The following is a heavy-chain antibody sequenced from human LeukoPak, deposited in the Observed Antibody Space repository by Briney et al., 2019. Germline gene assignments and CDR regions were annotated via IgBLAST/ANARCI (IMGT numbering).Heavy chain of an antibody. CDR1: GFTFSDYN. Sequence: PGGSLRLSCAASGFTFSDYNMRWIRQAPGKGLEWVSSISRSGSTKYYADSVKGRFTISRDNAKNSLFLQMNSLSAEDTALYYCAKVYGRSAGLFRTVATFDYWGQGTLVTVSS. CDR3: AKVYGRSAGLFRTVATFDY. V-gene: IGHV3-11*01. CDR2: ISRSGSTK. J-gene: IGHJ4*02. D-gene: IGHD5-12*01.